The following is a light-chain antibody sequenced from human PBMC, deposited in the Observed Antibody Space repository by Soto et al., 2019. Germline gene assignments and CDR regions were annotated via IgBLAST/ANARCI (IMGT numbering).Light chain of an antibody. J-gene: IGKJ4*01. CDR2: GAS. V-gene: IGKV3-15*01. Sequence: EIVMTQSPATLSGSPGERATLSCRASQSVSSNLAWYQQKPGQAPRRLIYGASTRATGIPARFSGSGSGTEFTLTISSLQSEDFAVYYCQQYNNWPPLTFGGGTKVEIK. CDR3: QQYNNWPPLT. CDR1: QSVSSN.